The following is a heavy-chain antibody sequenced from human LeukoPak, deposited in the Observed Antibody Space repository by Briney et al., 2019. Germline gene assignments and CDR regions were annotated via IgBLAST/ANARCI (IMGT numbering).Heavy chain of an antibody. CDR3: ARDWSPGGSKNAFDI. V-gene: IGHV1-2*04. CDR2: INPNNGAT. J-gene: IGHJ3*02. D-gene: IGHD2-15*01. CDR1: GYTFTGYY. Sequence: ASVKVSCKASGYTFTGYYIHWVRQTPGQGLEWMWWINPNNGATKYAQKFQGWATMTRDTSISTAYMELSRLTSDDTAVYYCARDWSPGGSKNAFDIWGQGTMVTVSS.